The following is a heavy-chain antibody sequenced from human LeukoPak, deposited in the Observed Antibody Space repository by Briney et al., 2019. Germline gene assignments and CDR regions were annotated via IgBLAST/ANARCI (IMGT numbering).Heavy chain of an antibody. CDR1: GGSISSGSYY. J-gene: IGHJ3*02. V-gene: IGHV4-61*02. Sequence: SQTLSLTCTVSGGSISSGSYYWSWIRQPAGKGLEWIGRIYTSGSTNYNPSLKSRVTISVDTSKNQFSLKLSSVTAADTAVYYCARVNYDYVWGSYRYNAFDIWGQGTMVTVSS. CDR3: ARVNYDYVWGSYRYNAFDI. D-gene: IGHD3-16*02. CDR2: IYTSGST.